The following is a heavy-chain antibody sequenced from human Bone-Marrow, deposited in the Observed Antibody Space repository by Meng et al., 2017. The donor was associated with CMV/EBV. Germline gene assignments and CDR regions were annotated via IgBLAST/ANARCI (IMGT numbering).Heavy chain of an antibody. CDR3: TREPTSASRWNAYNYYGMDV. V-gene: IGHV3-49*04. CDR2: IRSRPYGGTT. J-gene: IGHJ6*02. Sequence: GGSLRLSCTASGFIFGDYVMSWVRQAPGKGLEWVGLIRSRPYGGTTEYAASLKGRFTISRDDFKSSAYLEVNSLRTEDTAVYYCTREPTSASRWNAYNYYGMDVWGQGTTVTVSS. D-gene: IGHD6-13*01. CDR1: GFIFGDYV.